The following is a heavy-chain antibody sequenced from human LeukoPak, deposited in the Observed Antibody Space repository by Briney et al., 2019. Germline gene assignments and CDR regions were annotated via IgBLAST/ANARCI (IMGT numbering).Heavy chain of an antibody. V-gene: IGHV4-39*01. Sequence: PSETLSLTCTVSGGSISSNSHYWGWIRQPPGKGLEWIGSISYSGSTFYSPSLRSRVTISVDTSKKQFSLRLSSVTAADTAAYYCASQIIFCSTTNCQPSPFDYWGQGTLVTVSS. D-gene: IGHD2-2*01. CDR1: GGSISSNSHY. J-gene: IGHJ4*02. CDR2: ISYSGST. CDR3: ASQIIFCSTTNCQPSPFDY.